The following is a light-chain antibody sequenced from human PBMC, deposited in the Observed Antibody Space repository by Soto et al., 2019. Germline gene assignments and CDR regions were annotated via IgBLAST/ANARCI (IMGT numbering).Light chain of an antibody. CDR1: SPNIGAGYH. CDR3: QSYDSNLSAYV. Sequence: QSALTQPPSVSGAPGQRVTISCTGRSPNIGAGYHVHWYQQLPGTAPKLLISDNNNRPSGVPDRFSGSKSGTSASLAITGLQAEDEADYYCQSYDSNLSAYVFGTGTKVTVL. J-gene: IGLJ1*01. V-gene: IGLV1-40*01. CDR2: DNN.